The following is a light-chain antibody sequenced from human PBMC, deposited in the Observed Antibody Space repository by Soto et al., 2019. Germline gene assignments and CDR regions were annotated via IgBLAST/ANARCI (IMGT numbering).Light chain of an antibody. V-gene: IGLV2-8*01. J-gene: IGLJ2*01. CDR1: SSDVGGYNY. CDR3: SSFAGSNVV. CDR2: EVS. Sequence: QLVLTQPPSASGSPGQSVTISCTGTSSDVGGYNYVSWYQQHPGKAPKLMISEVSKRPSGVPDRFSGSKSGNTASLTVSGLQAEDEADYYCSSFAGSNVVFGGGTKLTVL.